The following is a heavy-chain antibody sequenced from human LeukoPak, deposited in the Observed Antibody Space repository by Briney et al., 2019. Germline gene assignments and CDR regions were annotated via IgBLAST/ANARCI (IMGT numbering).Heavy chain of an antibody. CDR1: GYTFNSSP. J-gene: IGHJ3*01. CDR2: ITADNFNT. CDR3: ARVRTPFGVVASPDALDV. Sequence: ASVKVSCKASGYTFNSSPLTWVRQAPGVGFEWVGWITADNFNTNYAQKFQGRVTLTKETSTNTAYMEMRSLMSDDTAVYYCARVRTPFGVVASPDALDVWGQGTAVTVSS. V-gene: IGHV1-18*01. D-gene: IGHD3-3*01.